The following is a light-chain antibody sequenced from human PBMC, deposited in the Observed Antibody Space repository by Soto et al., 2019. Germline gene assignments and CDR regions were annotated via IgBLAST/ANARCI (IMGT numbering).Light chain of an antibody. V-gene: IGKV3-15*01. Sequence: EIVMTQSPATLSVSPGERATLSCRASQSVNSNLAWYQQKPGQAPRLLIYGASTGATGIPARFSGSGSGTEFTLTISSLQSEDFAVYYCQQYNNWPRTFGLGTKVEIK. CDR1: QSVNSN. CDR3: QQYNNWPRT. CDR2: GAS. J-gene: IGKJ1*01.